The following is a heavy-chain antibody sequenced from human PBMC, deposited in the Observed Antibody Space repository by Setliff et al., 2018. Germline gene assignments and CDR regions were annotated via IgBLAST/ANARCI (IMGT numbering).Heavy chain of an antibody. CDR2: IKQDGSDK. J-gene: IGHJ4*02. D-gene: IGHD6-6*01. CDR3: ARWTARAVDY. CDR1: GFFFRSYE. V-gene: IGHV3-7*03. Sequence: PVGSLRLSCAASGFFFRSYEMNWVRQTPGKGLEWVSYIKQDGSDKYYVDSVKGRFTVSRDNAKNSLYLQMSSLRAEDTAVYYCARWTARAVDYWGQGTLVTVSS.